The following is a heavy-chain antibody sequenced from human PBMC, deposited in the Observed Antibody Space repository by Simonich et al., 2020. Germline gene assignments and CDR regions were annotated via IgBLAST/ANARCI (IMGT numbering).Heavy chain of an antibody. CDR2: IKQDGSEK. CDR1: GFTFSSYW. Sequence: EVQLVESGGGLVQPGGSLRLSCAASGFTFSSYWMSWVRQAPGKGREWVANIKQDGSEKYYVDSVKGRFTISRDNAKNSMDMQMNSLRAEDTAVYYCARDGLGTAYYYYMDVWGKGTTVTVSS. V-gene: IGHV3-7*01. D-gene: IGHD7-27*01. J-gene: IGHJ6*03. CDR3: ARDGLGTAYYYYMDV.